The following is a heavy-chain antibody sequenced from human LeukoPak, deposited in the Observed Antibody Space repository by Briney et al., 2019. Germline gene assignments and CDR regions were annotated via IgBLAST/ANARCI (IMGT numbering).Heavy chain of an antibody. CDR2: ISTRDNTI. Sequence: GGSLRLSCTASGFTFSDYYMSRIRQTPGKGLEWLSYISTRDNTIQYADSVKGRFTISRDNANNSVFLQMNSLRAEDTAVYYCARGPSGYHNTGGQGTLVTVSS. J-gene: IGHJ4*02. CDR1: GFTFSDYY. V-gene: IGHV3-11*04. D-gene: IGHD5-12*01. CDR3: ARGPSGYHNT.